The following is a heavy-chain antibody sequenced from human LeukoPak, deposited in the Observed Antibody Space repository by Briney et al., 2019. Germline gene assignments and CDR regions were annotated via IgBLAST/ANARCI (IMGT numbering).Heavy chain of an antibody. V-gene: IGHV3-48*03. Sequence: GGSLRLSCGASGFXFSSYEINWVRQAPGEGLEWVSYISGSGSTKYYTDSVKGRFTISRENAKNSLDLQMNSLRAEDTAVYYCARLQGYNFDYWGQGTLVTVSS. CDR2: ISGSGSTK. D-gene: IGHD5-24*01. J-gene: IGHJ4*02. CDR3: ARLQGYNFDY. CDR1: GFXFSSYE.